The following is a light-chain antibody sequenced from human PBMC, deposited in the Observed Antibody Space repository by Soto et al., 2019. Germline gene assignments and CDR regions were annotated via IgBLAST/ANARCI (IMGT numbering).Light chain of an antibody. Sequence: QSALTQPASVSGSPGQSITISCTGTSSDAGGYTYVSWYQHHPGEAPKLMIYDVSNRPSGVSVRFSGSKSGNTASLTISGLQAEDEADYYCSSYTSSATSVFGGGTKVTVL. CDR2: DVS. J-gene: IGLJ2*01. CDR3: SSYTSSATSV. CDR1: SSDAGGYTY. V-gene: IGLV2-14*03.